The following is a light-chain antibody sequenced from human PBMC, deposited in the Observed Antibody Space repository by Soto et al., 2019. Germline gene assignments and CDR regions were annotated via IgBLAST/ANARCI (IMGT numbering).Light chain of an antibody. CDR3: SSYAGNNNRGV. CDR2: EVS. Sequence: QSALTQPPSASGSPGQSVTISCTGTSSDVGGYNYVSWYQQHPGKAPKLMFYEVSQRPSGVPDRFSGSKSGNTASLTVSGLQAEDEADYYCSSYAGNNNRGVFGSGTKLTVL. J-gene: IGLJ1*01. V-gene: IGLV2-8*01. CDR1: SSDVGGYNY.